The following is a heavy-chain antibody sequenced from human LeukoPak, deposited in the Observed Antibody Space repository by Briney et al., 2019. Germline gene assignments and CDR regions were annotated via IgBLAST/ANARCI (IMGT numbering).Heavy chain of an antibody. V-gene: IGHV1-2*02. CDR3: ARGYYGSGSYFTY. J-gene: IGHJ4*02. CDR2: INPNSGGT. Sequence: ASVKVSCKASGYTFIGYYMHWVRQAPGQGLEWMGWINPNSGGTNYAQKFQGRVTMTRDTSISTAYMELSRLRSDDTAVYYCARGYYGSGSYFTYWGQGTLVTVSS. D-gene: IGHD3-10*01. CDR1: GYTFIGYY.